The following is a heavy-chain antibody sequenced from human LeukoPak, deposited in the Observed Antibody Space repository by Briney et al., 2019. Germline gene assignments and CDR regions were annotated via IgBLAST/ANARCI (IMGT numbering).Heavy chain of an antibody. CDR1: GVSLSGSA. CDR2: IKDKVNNYAT. Sequence: PGGSLRLSCAASGVSLSGSAMHLVRQASGKGLEWVGRIKDKVNNYATAYAASVKGRFTISRDDSKNTAYLQMNSLKTDDTAVYYCTRLDSGSFRFDYWGQGSLVTVSS. J-gene: IGHJ4*02. CDR3: TRLDSGSFRFDY. D-gene: IGHD1-26*01. V-gene: IGHV3-73*01.